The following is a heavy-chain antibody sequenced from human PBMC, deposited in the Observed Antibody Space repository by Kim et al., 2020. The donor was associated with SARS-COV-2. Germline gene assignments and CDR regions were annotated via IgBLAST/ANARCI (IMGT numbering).Heavy chain of an antibody. V-gene: IGHV4-34*01. CDR3: ARSGMLRESAIDY. CDR2: INHSGST. Sequence: SETLSLTCAVYVGSFSGYYWTWIRQSPGKGLEWIGEINHSGSTNYDPSLKSRVTISVDTSKNQFSLQLNSVTAADTAVYFCARSGMLRESAIDYWGQRTLVTVSS. CDR1: VGSFSGYY. D-gene: IGHD3-10*01. J-gene: IGHJ4*02.